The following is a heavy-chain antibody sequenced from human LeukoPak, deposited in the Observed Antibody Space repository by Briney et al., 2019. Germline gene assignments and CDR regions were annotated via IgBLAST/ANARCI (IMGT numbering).Heavy chain of an antibody. D-gene: IGHD1-1*01. CDR1: GFTVSSNY. CDR2: IYSGGST. Sequence: GGSLRLSCAASGFTVSSNYMSWVRQAPGRGLEWVSVIYSGGSTHYADSVKGRFTISRDNSKNTLFLQMNSLRAGDTAVYYCARSNLSWTKAFDIWGQGTMVTVSS. V-gene: IGHV3-66*01. J-gene: IGHJ3*02. CDR3: ARSNLSWTKAFDI.